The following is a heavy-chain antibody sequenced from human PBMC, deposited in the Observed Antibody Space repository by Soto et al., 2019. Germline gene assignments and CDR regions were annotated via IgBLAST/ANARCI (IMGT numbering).Heavy chain of an antibody. CDR3: AHSPRGYSYGYLNWFDP. J-gene: IGHJ5*02. CDR2: IYWNDDK. V-gene: IGHV2-5*01. CDR1: GFSLSTSGVG. Sequence: SGPTLVKPTQTLTLTCTFSGFSLSTSGVGVGWIRQPPGKALEWLALIYWNDDKRYSPSLKSRLTITKDTSKNQVVLTMTNMDPVDTATYYCAHSPRGYSYGYLNWFDPWGQGTLVTVSS. D-gene: IGHD5-18*01.